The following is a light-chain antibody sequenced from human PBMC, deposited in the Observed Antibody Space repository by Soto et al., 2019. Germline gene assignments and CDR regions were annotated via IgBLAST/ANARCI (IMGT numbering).Light chain of an antibody. CDR1: QTVSSAY. CDR2: GAS. V-gene: IGKV3-20*01. Sequence: VLTQSPGTLSLSPGESATLSCRASQTVSSAYLAWYQQKPGQAPRLLIYGASSRVPIVPDRFSGSGSGADFRPAISRLEPEDFALYYCQYYNTSSGFAFGPGTRV. CDR3: QYYNTSSGFA. J-gene: IGKJ3*01.